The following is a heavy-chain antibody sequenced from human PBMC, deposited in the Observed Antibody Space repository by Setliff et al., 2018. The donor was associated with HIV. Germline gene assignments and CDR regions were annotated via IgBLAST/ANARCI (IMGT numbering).Heavy chain of an antibody. CDR3: AGEIAPAARLPNVGGPPPPGYYHYMDV. CDR1: RGSISSTSHY. Sequence: SETLSLTCIVSRGSISSTSHYWGWVRQSPGRRLEWIGSIYYSGRTYDNPSLKSRVTMSVDTPTNQFSLDLTSVTAADTAVYFCAGEIAPAARLPNVGGPPPPGYYHYMDVWGKGTTVTVSS. J-gene: IGHJ6*03. D-gene: IGHD2-8*01. CDR2: IYYSGRT. V-gene: IGHV4-39*07.